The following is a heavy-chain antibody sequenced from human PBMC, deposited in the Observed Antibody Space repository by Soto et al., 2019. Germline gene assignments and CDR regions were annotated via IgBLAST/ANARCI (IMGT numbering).Heavy chain of an antibody. CDR3: SRAFGYSRGWSDY. D-gene: IGHD6-19*01. Sequence: QVQLVQSGAEVKKPGASVKVSCKASGYSFTTYYMHWVRQAPGQGLEWMGIINPSGCSTSYAQKFQGRVTKTRDTSTSKVYMELGSLGTEDTAVYYCSRAFGYSRGWSDYWGQGTLVSVSS. J-gene: IGHJ4*02. CDR2: INPSGCST. V-gene: IGHV1-46*01. CDR1: GYSFTTYY.